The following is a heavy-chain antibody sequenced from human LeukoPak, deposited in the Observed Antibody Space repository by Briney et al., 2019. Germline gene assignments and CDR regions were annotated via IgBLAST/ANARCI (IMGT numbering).Heavy chain of an antibody. D-gene: IGHD1-26*01. V-gene: IGHV4-39*02. CDR1: GGSISSSRYY. CDR2: IYYSVTT. Sequence: SETLSLTCTVSGGSISSSRYYWGWVRQPPGKGLEWMGSIYYSVTTYYSPSLKSRVTISVHTSKNHFSLKLSSVTAVDTAVYYCARRYSGSYPFDYWGQGTLVTVS. J-gene: IGHJ4*02. CDR3: ARRYSGSYPFDY.